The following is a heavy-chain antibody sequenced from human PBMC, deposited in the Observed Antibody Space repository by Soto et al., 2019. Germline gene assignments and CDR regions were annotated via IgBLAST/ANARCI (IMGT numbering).Heavy chain of an antibody. CDR3: ARVDFTRIYYFDY. Sequence: SETLCLTCTVSGGSISSGDYYWSWIRQPPGKGLEWIGYIYYSGSTYYNPSLKSRVTISVDTSKNQFSLKLSSVTAADTAVYYCARVDFTRIYYFDYWGQGTLVTVSS. J-gene: IGHJ4*02. V-gene: IGHV4-30-4*01. CDR1: GGSISSGDYY. D-gene: IGHD3-9*01. CDR2: IYYSGST.